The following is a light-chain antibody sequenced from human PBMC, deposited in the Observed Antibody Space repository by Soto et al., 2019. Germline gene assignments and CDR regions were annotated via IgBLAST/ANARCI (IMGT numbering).Light chain of an antibody. CDR2: SAS. Sequence: IQFSKSPSSVSASVGDRVTITCRASQGISSFLAWYQQKPGKAPDLLIYSASTLQSGVPTRFSGSGSETEFSLTIRALQPEDFATYYCQQLSRYPLTFGGGTKADIK. V-gene: IGKV1-9*01. CDR1: QGISSF. CDR3: QQLSRYPLT. J-gene: IGKJ4*01.